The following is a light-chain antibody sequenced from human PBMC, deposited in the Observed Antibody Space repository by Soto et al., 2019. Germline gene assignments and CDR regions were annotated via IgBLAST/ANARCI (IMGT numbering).Light chain of an antibody. Sequence: QSVLTQPASVSGSPGQSITISCTGTSSDVGSYNLVSWYQQHPGKAPKHMIYEGSKRPSGVSNRFSGSKSGNTASLTISGLQAEDEADYYCCSYAGSLVFGGGTKLTVL. J-gene: IGLJ2*01. CDR1: SSDVGSYNL. V-gene: IGLV2-23*01. CDR3: CSYAGSLV. CDR2: EGS.